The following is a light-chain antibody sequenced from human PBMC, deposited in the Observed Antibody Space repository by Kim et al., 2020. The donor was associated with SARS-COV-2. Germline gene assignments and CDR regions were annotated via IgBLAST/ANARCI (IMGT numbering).Light chain of an antibody. CDR1: KLGNKY. Sequence: SLHPGQTARLTCSGDKLGNKYACWYQHKPGQSPVLVIYQDSKRPSGIPGRFPGSKTGNTATLTISRTQAMDEADYYCQAWDSSSVVFGGGTQLTVL. V-gene: IGLV3-1*01. CDR2: QDS. J-gene: IGLJ2*01. CDR3: QAWDSSSVV.